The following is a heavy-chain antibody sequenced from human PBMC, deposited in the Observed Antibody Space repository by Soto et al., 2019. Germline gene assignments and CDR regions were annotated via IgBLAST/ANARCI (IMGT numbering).Heavy chain of an antibody. D-gene: IGHD2-2*02. V-gene: IGHV3-11*01. Sequence: GGSLRLSCAASGFTFSDYYMSWIRQAQGKGLEWVSYISSSGSTIYYADSVKGRFTISRDNAKNSLYLQMNSLRAEDTAVYYCARYQLLYRVFDYWGQGTLVTVSS. CDR3: ARYQLLYRVFDY. CDR2: ISSSGSTI. CDR1: GFTFSDYY. J-gene: IGHJ4*02.